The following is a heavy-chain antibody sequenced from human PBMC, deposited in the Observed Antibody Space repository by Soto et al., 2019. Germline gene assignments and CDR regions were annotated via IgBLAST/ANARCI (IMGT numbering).Heavy chain of an antibody. D-gene: IGHD2-15*01. J-gene: IGHJ5*02. CDR2: IYSGGST. Sequence: EVQLVESGGGLIQPGGSLRLSCAASGFTVSSNYTSWVRQAPGKGLEWVSVIYSGGSTYYADSVKGRFTISRDNSKNTLYLQMNSLRAEDTAVYYCARVGGYCSGGSCYSGWFDPWGQGTLVTVSS. V-gene: IGHV3-53*01. CDR3: ARVGGYCSGGSCYSGWFDP. CDR1: GFTVSSNY.